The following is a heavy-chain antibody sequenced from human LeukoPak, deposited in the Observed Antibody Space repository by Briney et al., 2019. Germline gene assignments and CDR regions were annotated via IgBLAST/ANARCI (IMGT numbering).Heavy chain of an antibody. D-gene: IGHD3-10*01. Sequence: ASVKASCKVSGYSLTELSMHWVRQAPGKGLEWMGGFDPEDGETIYAQKFQGRVTMTEDTSTDTAYMELSSLRSEDTAVYYCATARMVRGEDGMDVWGKGTTVTVSS. J-gene: IGHJ6*04. CDR3: ATARMVRGEDGMDV. V-gene: IGHV1-24*01. CDR1: GYSLTELS. CDR2: FDPEDGET.